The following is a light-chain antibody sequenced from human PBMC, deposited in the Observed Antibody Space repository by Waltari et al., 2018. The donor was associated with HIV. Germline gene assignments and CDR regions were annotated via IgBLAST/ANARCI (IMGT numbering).Light chain of an antibody. CDR1: SSNIGSRS. CDR2: SDN. J-gene: IGLJ3*02. CDR3: STGDDSLNGRV. V-gene: IGLV1-44*01. Sequence: QSVLTQPPSASGTPGQWVTISCSGSSSNIGSRSVHWYQQLPGTAPKLLTYSDNQRSSGVPDRLSGSKSGSSACLASSGRQSEDEADYYCSTGDDSLNGRVLGGGTKLTVL.